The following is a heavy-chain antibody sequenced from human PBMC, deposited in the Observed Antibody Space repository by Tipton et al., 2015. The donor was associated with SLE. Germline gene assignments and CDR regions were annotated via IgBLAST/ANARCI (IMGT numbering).Heavy chain of an antibody. D-gene: IGHD2-15*01. J-gene: IGHJ4*02. CDR1: GYTFSDYY. V-gene: IGHV1-2*02. Sequence: QSGPEVKKPGASVKVSCKASGYTFSDYYMHWVRQAPGQGLEWMGWINPASGDTDFAQKFQGRVTMTRDTSIRTAYMQVDSLRSDDTAVYYCARGDDYCSGGSCQLGDWGQGTLVTVSS. CDR3: ARGDDYCSGGSCQLGD. CDR2: INPASGDT.